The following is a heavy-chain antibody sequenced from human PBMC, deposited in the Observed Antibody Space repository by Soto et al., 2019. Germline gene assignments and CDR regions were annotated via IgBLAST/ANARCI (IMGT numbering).Heavy chain of an antibody. D-gene: IGHD3-16*02. CDR1: GFTFSSYA. J-gene: IGHJ4*02. V-gene: IGHV3-23*01. Sequence: GGSLRLSCAASGFTFSSYAMSWVRQAPGKGLEWVSAISGSGGSTYYADSVKGRFTISRDNSKNTLYLQMNSLRAEDTAVYYCAKLGPTIGGVIVKGDFDYWGQGTLVTVSS. CDR3: AKLGPTIGGVIVKGDFDY. CDR2: ISGSGGST.